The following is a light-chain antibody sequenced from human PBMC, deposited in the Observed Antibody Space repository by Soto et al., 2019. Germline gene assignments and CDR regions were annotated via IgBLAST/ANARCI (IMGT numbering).Light chain of an antibody. CDR2: AAS. CDR1: QDISKS. Sequence: DIQMTQSPSSLSASVGDRVTITCQASQDISKSLNWYQQKPGKAPKLLIYAASNLETGVPSRFSGSGSGTDFTFTISSLQPEDIATYYCQQYDNLPYTFGQGTKLEIK. J-gene: IGKJ2*01. V-gene: IGKV1-33*01. CDR3: QQYDNLPYT.